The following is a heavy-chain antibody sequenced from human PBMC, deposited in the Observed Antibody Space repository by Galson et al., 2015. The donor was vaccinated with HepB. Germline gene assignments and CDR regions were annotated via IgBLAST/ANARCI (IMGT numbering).Heavy chain of an antibody. CDR2: IKQDGSEK. V-gene: IGHV3-7*01. CDR1: GFTFSSYW. D-gene: IGHD3-3*01. J-gene: IGHJ5*02. Sequence: SLRLSCAASGFTFSSYWMSWVRQAPGKGLEWVANIKQDGSEKYYVDSVKGRFTISRDNSKNSLYLQMNSLRAEDTAVYYCARDPLLNYDFCDWFDPWGQGTLVTVSS. CDR3: ARDPLLNYDFCDWFDP.